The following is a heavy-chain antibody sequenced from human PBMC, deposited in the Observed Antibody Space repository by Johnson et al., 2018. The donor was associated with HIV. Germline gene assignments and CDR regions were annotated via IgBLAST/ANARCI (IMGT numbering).Heavy chain of an antibody. Sequence: QVQLVESGGGVVQPGRSLRLSCAASGFTFSSYAMHWVRQAPGKGLEWVAVISYDGSNTYYADSVKGRFTISRDNAKNSLYLQLNSLRVEDTALYYCARGFSSGYNDAFDIWGQGTVVTVSS. CDR2: ISYDGSNT. CDR1: GFTFSSYA. J-gene: IGHJ3*02. CDR3: ARGFSSGYNDAFDI. D-gene: IGHD3-22*01. V-gene: IGHV3-30*04.